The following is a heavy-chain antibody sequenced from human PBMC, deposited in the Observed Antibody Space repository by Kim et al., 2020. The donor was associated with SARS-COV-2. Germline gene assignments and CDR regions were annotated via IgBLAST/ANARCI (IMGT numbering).Heavy chain of an antibody. V-gene: IGHV1-46*01. Sequence: QKFQGRVTMTRDTYTSTVYMELSSLRSEDTAVYYCARDGRLAPLYYGMDVWGQGTTVTVSS. J-gene: IGHJ6*02. D-gene: IGHD3-9*01. CDR3: ARDGRLAPLYYGMDV.